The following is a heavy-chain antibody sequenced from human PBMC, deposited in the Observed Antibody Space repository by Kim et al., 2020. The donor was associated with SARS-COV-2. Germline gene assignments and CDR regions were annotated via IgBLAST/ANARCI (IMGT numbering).Heavy chain of an antibody. Sequence: GGSLRLSCAASRFIFSDHYMDWVRQAPGKGLEWLGRRRNKANSFTTEYAASVKGRFTISRDDSKNSLYLQMNSLRTEDTAVYFCASRYPAVPDCGGDCYSKWGQGTLVTVSS. CDR2: RRNKANSFTT. CDR3: ASRYPAVPDCGGDCYSK. CDR1: RFIFSDHY. J-gene: IGHJ4*02. D-gene: IGHD2-21*02. V-gene: IGHV3-72*01.